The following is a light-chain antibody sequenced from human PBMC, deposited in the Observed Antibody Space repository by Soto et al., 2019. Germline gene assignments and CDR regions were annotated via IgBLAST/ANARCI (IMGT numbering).Light chain of an antibody. V-gene: IGKV1-5*03. Sequence: DIQMTPSPSTLSASVGDRVTITCRASQSISTWLAWYQQEPGKAPKLLIHKASSLQSGVPSRFSGSGSGTEFTLTISSLQPDDFATYYCQHYNSYSEAFGQGTKWIS. J-gene: IGKJ1*01. CDR2: KAS. CDR3: QHYNSYSEA. CDR1: QSISTW.